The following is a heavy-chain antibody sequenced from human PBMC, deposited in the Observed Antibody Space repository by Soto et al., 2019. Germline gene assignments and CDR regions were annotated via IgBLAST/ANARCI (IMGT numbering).Heavy chain of an antibody. CDR3: ASSDGDDDGWFDP. D-gene: IGHD4-17*01. CDR2: IYYSGST. Sequence: SETLSLTCTVSGGSISSYYWSWIRQPPGKGLAWIGYIYYSGSTNYNPSLKSRVTISVDTSKNQFSLKLSSVTAADTAVYYCASSDGDDDGWFDPWGQGTLVTVSS. J-gene: IGHJ5*02. V-gene: IGHV4-59*01. CDR1: GGSISSYY.